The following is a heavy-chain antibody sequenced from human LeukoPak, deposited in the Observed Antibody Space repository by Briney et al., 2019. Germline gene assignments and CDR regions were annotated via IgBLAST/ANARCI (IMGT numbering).Heavy chain of an antibody. CDR1: GFTFSSYG. CDR3: AKDVDGYYYYYMDV. V-gene: IGHV3-33*06. D-gene: IGHD5-24*01. J-gene: IGHJ6*03. CDR2: IWYDGSNK. Sequence: PGRSLRLSCAASGFTFSSYGMHWVRQAPGKGLEWVAVIWYDGSNKYYADSVKGRFTISRDNSKNTLYLQMNSLRAEDTAVYYCAKDVDGYYYYYMDVWGKGTTVTASS.